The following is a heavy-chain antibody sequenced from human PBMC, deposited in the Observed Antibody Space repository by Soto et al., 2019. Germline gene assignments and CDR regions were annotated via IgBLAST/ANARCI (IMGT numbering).Heavy chain of an antibody. Sequence: PAGTLRPPCAASGFPFSSYGMHWVRQAPGKGLEWVAVISYDGSNKYYADSVMGRFTISRDNSKYALDLQMNILRAENAAVYYGAKDAGIQLWLYYYYGMDVWGQGTTVTVSS. CDR3: AKDAGIQLWLYYYYGMDV. CDR2: ISYDGSNK. CDR1: GFPFSSYG. V-gene: IGHV3-30*18. J-gene: IGHJ6*02. D-gene: IGHD5-18*01.